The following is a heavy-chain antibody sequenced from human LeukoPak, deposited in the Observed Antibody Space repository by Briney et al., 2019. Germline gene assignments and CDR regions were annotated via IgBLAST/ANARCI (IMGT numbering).Heavy chain of an antibody. D-gene: IGHD3-22*01. CDR3: ARALYYSNGYFFFDY. J-gene: IGHJ4*02. CDR1: GFTFSAYA. CDR2: IGSDNKP. V-gene: IGHV3-23*05. Sequence: GGSLRLSCEASGFTFSAYAMTWVRQAPGKGLEWVSSIGSDNKPHYSESVKGRFAISRDNSKSMLFLQLNSLRAEDTALYYCARALYYSNGYFFFDYWGQGTLVTVSS.